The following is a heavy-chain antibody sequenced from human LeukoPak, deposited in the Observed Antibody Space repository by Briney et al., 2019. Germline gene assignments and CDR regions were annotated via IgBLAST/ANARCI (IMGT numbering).Heavy chain of an antibody. V-gene: IGHV3-30*02. CDR2: IRYDGSNR. D-gene: IGHD6-13*01. CDR1: GFTFSNFG. J-gene: IGHJ5*02. Sequence: GGSLRLSCAASGFTFSNFGIHWVRQAPGKGLQWVAFIRYDGSNRYYADSVKGRFTISRDNAKNSLYLQMNSLRAEDTAVYYCARASIAAAGTVFDPWGQGTLVTVSS. CDR3: ARASIAAAGTVFDP.